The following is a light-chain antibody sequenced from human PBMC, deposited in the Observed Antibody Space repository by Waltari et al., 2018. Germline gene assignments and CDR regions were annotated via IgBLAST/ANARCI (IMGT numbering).Light chain of an antibody. CDR1: SSDVGGYHY. CDR2: DVT. Sequence: QSDLTQPAAVSGSPGQSITISCTGTSSDVGGYHYVSWYQQHPGKAPKLMIYDVTNRPSGVSDRFSGSKSGNTASLAISGLQAEDEADYYCSSYTSSSTLGVFGGGTKLTVL. CDR3: SSYTSSSTLGV. V-gene: IGLV2-14*03. J-gene: IGLJ2*01.